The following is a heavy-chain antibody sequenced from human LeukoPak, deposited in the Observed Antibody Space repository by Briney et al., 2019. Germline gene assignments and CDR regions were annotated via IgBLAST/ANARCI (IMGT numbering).Heavy chain of an antibody. J-gene: IGHJ6*02. CDR2: ISGSGGST. CDR1: GFTFSSYA. D-gene: IGHD2-21*02. CDR3: TKAGGVVVTAITPYYYYGMDV. V-gene: IGHV3-23*01. Sequence: GGSLRLSCAASGFTFSSYAMSWVRQAPGKGLEWVSAISGSGGSTYYADSVKGWFTISRDNSKNTLYLQMNSLRAEDTAVYYCTKAGGVVVTAITPYYYYGMDVWGQGTTVTVSS.